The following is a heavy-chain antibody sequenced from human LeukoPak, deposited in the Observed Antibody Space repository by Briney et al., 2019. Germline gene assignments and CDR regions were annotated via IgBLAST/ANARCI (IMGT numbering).Heavy chain of an antibody. CDR2: ISCSGSTI. V-gene: IGHV3-48*03. J-gene: IGHJ6*04. D-gene: IGHD3-9*01. CDR3: ARDTRDNIVTGGFYYYGMDV. CDR1: GFTFSRYE. Sequence: GGSLRLSCAASGFTFSRYEMNWVRRAPGKGLEWVSYISCSGSTIYYANSVKGPYTLSRDNAKNSMSLQMYSLRAEDTGVYYCARDTRDNIVTGGFYYYGMDVRGKGTTVTVSS.